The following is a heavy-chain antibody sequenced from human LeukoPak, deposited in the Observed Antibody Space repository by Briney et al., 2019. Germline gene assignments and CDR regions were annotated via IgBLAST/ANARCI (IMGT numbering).Heavy chain of an antibody. CDR2: TNGDGTST. J-gene: IGHJ2*01. V-gene: IGHV3-74*01. CDR1: GFIFSNYW. CDR3: AKAILDYWYFDL. D-gene: IGHD1-1*01. Sequence: PGGSLRLSCAASGFIFSNYWMHWVRQVPAKGLVWVSRTNGDGTSTTYADSVKGRFTISRDNSKNTLSLQMNSLRAEDTAVYYSAKAILDYWYFDLWGRGTLVTVSS.